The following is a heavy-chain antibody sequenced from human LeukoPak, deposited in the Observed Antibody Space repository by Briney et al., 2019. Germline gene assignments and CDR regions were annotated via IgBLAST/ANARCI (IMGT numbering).Heavy chain of an antibody. D-gene: IGHD2-21*02. CDR3: VREDTPATANY. CDR2: ISGGGDIT. J-gene: IGHJ4*02. Sequence: GGSLRLSCAASGFNFSNHAMSWVRQTPGKGLEWVSAISGGGDITYYADSVRGRFTISRDNSKDALFLQMHSLRPGDTAVYYCVREDTPATANYWGQGTLVTISS. CDR1: GFNFSNHA. V-gene: IGHV3-23*01.